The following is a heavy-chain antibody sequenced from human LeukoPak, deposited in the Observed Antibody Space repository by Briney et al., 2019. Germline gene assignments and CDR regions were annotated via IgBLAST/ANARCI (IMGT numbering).Heavy chain of an antibody. Sequence: GGSLRLSCAVSGFTFSRHWMSWVRQAPGKGLEWVASIKSDGNSIYYLDSVKGRFTISRDNAKNSLYLQMNSLRAEDTAVYYCANVWGVVVAARFWGKGTTVTISS. CDR1: GFTFSRHW. J-gene: IGHJ6*04. CDR2: IKSDGNSI. V-gene: IGHV3-7*03. D-gene: IGHD2-15*01. CDR3: ANVWGVVVAARF.